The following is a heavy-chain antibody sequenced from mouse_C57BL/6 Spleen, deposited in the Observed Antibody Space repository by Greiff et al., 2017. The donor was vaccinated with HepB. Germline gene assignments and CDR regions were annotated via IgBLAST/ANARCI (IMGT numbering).Heavy chain of an antibody. Sequence: EVQLQESGAELVRPGSSVKMSCKTSGYTFTSYGINWVKQRPGQGLEWIGYIYIGNGYTEYNEKFKGKATLTSDTSSSTAYMQLSSLTSEDSAIYFCARSTITTVVAGEYYFDYWGQGTTLTVSS. D-gene: IGHD1-1*01. CDR3: ARSTITTVVAGEYYFDY. CDR1: GYTFTSYG. J-gene: IGHJ2*01. CDR2: IYIGNGYT. V-gene: IGHV1-58*01.